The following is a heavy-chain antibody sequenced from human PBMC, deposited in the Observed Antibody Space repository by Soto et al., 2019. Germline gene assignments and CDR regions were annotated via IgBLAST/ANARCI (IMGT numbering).Heavy chain of an antibody. V-gene: IGHV4-30-4*01. CDR3: ERYQPASHGAFDI. J-gene: IGHJ3*02. CDR1: GGSISSGDYY. Sequence: SETLSLTCTVSGGSISSGDYYWSWIRQPPGKGLEWIGYIYYSGSTYYNPSLKSRVTISVDTSKNQFSLKLSSVTAADTAVYYCERYQPASHGAFDIWGKGTMVTVSS. D-gene: IGHD2-2*01. CDR2: IYYSGST.